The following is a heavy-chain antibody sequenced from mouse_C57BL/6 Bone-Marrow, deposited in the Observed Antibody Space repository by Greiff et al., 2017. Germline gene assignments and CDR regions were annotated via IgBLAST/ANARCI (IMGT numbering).Heavy chain of an antibody. Sequence: QVQLQQPGAELVMPGASVKLSCKASGYTFTSYWMHWVKQRPGQGLEWIGEIDPSDSYTNYNQKFKDKSTLTVDKSSSTAYMQLSSLTSEDSAVYYCAREGLSWDYFDYWGQGTTLTVSS. D-gene: IGHD3-3*01. V-gene: IGHV1-69*01. J-gene: IGHJ2*01. CDR3: AREGLSWDYFDY. CDR2: IDPSDSYT. CDR1: GYTFTSYW.